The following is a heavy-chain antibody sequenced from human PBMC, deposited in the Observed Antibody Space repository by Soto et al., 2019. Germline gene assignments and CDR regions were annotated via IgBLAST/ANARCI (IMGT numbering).Heavy chain of an antibody. Sequence: QVQLQESGPGLVKPSETLSLTCTVSGGSISSYYWSWIRQPPGKGLEWIGYIYYSGSTNYNPSLKRRVTISVDTSKNQFSLKLSSVTAADTAVYYCARVRWTVAGPGHFDYWGQGTLVNVSS. CDR2: IYYSGST. V-gene: IGHV4-59*01. D-gene: IGHD6-19*01. CDR1: GGSISSYY. J-gene: IGHJ4*02. CDR3: ARVRWTVAGPGHFDY.